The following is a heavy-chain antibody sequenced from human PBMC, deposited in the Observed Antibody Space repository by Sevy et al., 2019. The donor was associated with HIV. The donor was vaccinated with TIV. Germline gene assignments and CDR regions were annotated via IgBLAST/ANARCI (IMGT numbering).Heavy chain of an antibody. J-gene: IGHJ4*02. D-gene: IGHD6-13*01. Sequence: GGSLRLSCAASGFTFSSYDMHWVRQAPGKGLEWVAVISYDGSNKYYADSVKGRFTISRDNSKNTLYLQMNSLRAEDMAVYYCAREYSSWSLYYFDYWGQGTLVTVSS. CDR2: ISYDGSNK. CDR1: GFTFSSYD. CDR3: AREYSSWSLYYFDY. V-gene: IGHV3-30-3*01.